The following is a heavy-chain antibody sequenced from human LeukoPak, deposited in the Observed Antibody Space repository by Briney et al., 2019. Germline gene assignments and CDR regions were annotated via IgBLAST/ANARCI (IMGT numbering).Heavy chain of an antibody. D-gene: IGHD6-13*01. CDR3: ARDSSSWLSLDY. CDR2: IYYSGST. Sequence: SETLSLTCTVSGGSISSYYWSWIRQPPGKGLEWIGYIYYSGSTYYNPSLKSRTTISIDTSKNQFSLKLYSVTAADTAVYYCARDSSSWLSLDYWGQGTLVTVSS. V-gene: IGHV4-59*12. CDR1: GGSISSYY. J-gene: IGHJ4*02.